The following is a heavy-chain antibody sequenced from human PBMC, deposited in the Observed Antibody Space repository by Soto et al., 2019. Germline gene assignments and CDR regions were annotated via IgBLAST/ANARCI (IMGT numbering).Heavy chain of an antibody. J-gene: IGHJ4*02. CDR2: ISAYNGNT. V-gene: IGHV1-18*01. CDR1: GYTFTSYG. D-gene: IGHD2-15*01. Sequence: ASVKVSCKASGYTFTSYGISWVRQAPGQGLEWMGWISAYNGNTNYAQKLQGRVTMTTDTSTSTAYMELRSLRSDDTAVYYCARRKLVVDAPAACDYWGQGTLVTVSS. CDR3: ARRKLVVDAPAACDY.